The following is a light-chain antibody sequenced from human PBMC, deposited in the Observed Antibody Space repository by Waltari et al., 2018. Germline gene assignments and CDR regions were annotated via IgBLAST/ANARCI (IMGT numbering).Light chain of an antibody. CDR3: MQATQWPLT. CDR2: KVF. V-gene: IGKV2-30*02. CDR1: QSLVHSDGKTY. Sequence: DVVMTQSPLSLPVTLGPPATISCRSSQSLVHSDGKTYLNWFQQRPGQSPRRLIYKVFNRDSGVPDRFSGSGSGTDFTLTISRVEAEDVGTYYCMQATQWPLTFGQGTKVEIK. J-gene: IGKJ1*01.